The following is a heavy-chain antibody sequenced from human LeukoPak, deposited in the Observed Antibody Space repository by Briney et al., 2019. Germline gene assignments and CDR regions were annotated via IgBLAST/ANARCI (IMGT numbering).Heavy chain of an antibody. CDR3: ARGSYGDYVGVDY. CDR2: TSPSGSTI. Sequence: PGGSLRLSCAASGFTVSSSYMNWVRQAPGKGLEWISFTSPSGSTIYYADSVKGRFSISRDDAKNSLYLQMNSLRAEDTAVYYCARGSYGDYVGVDYWGQGTLVTVSS. CDR1: GFTVSSSY. V-gene: IGHV3-48*04. J-gene: IGHJ4*02. D-gene: IGHD4-17*01.